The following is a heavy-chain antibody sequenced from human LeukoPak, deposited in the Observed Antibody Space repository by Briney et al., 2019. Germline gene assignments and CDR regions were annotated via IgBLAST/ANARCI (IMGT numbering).Heavy chain of an antibody. J-gene: IGHJ4*01. V-gene: IGHV4-59*01. CDR2: ISYSGTT. CDR3: AREGYYRNIYYKAGY. CDR1: GGSINTYY. D-gene: IGHD3-16*02. Sequence: SETPSLTCTVSGGSINTYYWSWIRQPPGKGLEWIGYISYSGTTKYNPSLESRVTITIDTSKNQFSLKLSSVTAADTAVYYCAREGYYRNIYYKAGYWGHRTLVTVSS.